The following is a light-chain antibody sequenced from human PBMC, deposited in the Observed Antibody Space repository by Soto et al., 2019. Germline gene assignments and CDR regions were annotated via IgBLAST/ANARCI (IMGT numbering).Light chain of an antibody. V-gene: IGLV2-8*01. CDR2: EVT. CDR3: SSYAGSNNFV. J-gene: IGLJ1*01. CDR1: SSDVGGYNF. Sequence: QSALTQPPSASGSPGQSVTISCTGTSSDVGGYNFVSWYQQHPGKAPKLMIYEVTKRPPGVPDRFSGSKSGNTASLTVSGLQAEDDADYYCSSYAGSNNFVFGTGTKVTVL.